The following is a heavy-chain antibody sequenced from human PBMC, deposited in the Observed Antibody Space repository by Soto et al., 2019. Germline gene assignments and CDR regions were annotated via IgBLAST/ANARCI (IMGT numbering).Heavy chain of an antibody. J-gene: IGHJ5*02. D-gene: IGHD6-19*01. CDR2: TNPNSGDT. V-gene: IGHV1-2*02. CDR3: ARAEAVTGTNNNWFDP. Sequence: QVQLVQSGAEVKKPGASVKVSCKASEYTFTDYYIHWVRQAPGQGLEWMGWTNPNSGDTSYAQKFQGRVSMTSDTSISTAYMELRRLRSDDTAVYYCARAEAVTGTNNNWFDPWGQGTLVTVSS. CDR1: EYTFTDYY.